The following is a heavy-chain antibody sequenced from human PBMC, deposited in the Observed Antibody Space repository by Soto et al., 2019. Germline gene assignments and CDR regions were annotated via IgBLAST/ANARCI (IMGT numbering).Heavy chain of an antibody. Sequence: EVQLSESGGGLVQPGESLRLSCAASGFSFSLYAMTWVRQAPGKGLEWVSTISGTGSTYYADSVKGRFTISRDNSKATVYLQMNNLRAEDTAVYYCAKRDGAAAAGIDYWGQGNLVTVSS. CDR2: ISGTGST. J-gene: IGHJ4*02. CDR3: AKRDGAAAAGIDY. CDR1: GFSFSLYA. V-gene: IGHV3-23*01. D-gene: IGHD6-13*01.